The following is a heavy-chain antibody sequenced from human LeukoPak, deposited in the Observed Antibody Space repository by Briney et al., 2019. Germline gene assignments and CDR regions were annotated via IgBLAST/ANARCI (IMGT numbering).Heavy chain of an antibody. V-gene: IGHV3-9*01. CDR2: ISWNSGSI. CDR1: GFTFDDYA. J-gene: IGHJ4*02. Sequence: SLKISCAASGFTFDDYAMHWVRQAPGKGLEWVSGISWNSGSIGYADSVKGRFTISRDNAKNSLYLQMNSLRAEDTALYYCAKARRGGWYQSPFDYWGQGTLVTVSS. D-gene: IGHD6-19*01. CDR3: AKARRGGWYQSPFDY.